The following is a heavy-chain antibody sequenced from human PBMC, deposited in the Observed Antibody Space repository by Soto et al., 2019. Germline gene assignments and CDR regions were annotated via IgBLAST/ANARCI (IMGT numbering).Heavy chain of an antibody. CDR2: ISAYNGNT. V-gene: IGHV1-18*01. CDR3: ARDRGEVYYDSGINFDY. Sequence: QVQLVQSGAEVKKPGASVKVSCKASGYTFTSYGLCWVRQAPGQGLEWMGWISAYNGNTNYAQKLQGRVTMTTDISTSTAYMELRSLRSDDTAVYYCARDRGEVYYDSGINFDYWGQGTLVTVSS. CDR1: GYTFTSYG. D-gene: IGHD3-22*01. J-gene: IGHJ4*02.